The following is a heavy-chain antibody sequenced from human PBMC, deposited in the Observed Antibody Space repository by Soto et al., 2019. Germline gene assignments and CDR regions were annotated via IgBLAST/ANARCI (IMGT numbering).Heavy chain of an antibody. CDR1: GFTFRRYW. CDR2: TKPDGSQS. CDR3: LPGGDAST. J-gene: IGHJ4*02. Sequence: EVQLVESGGGLVQPGGSLRLSCAGSGFTFRRYWGNWVRQAPGKGLEWVASTKPDGSQSFYVDSVKGRFSISRDNGKNSLYLQMNGLRDEDTAVYYCLPGGDASTWGQGTLVTVSS. V-gene: IGHV3-7*01. D-gene: IGHD3-16*01.